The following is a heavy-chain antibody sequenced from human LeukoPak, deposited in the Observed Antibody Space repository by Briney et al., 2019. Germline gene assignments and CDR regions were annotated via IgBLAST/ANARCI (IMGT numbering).Heavy chain of an antibody. V-gene: IGHV3-15*01. D-gene: IGHD3-22*01. CDR3: ARRGVVIRVILVGFHKEAYYFDS. J-gene: IGHJ4*02. CDR1: GFTFSNAW. Sequence: GGSLRLSCAASGFTFSNAWMSWVRQAPGKGLEWVGRIKSKTDGGTTDYAAPVKGRFTISRDDSKNTLYLQMNSLKTEDTAVYFCARRGVVIRVILVGFHKEAYYFDSWGQGALVTVSS. CDR2: IKSKTDGGTT.